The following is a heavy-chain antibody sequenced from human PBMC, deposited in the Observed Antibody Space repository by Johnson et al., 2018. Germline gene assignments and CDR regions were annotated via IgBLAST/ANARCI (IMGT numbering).Heavy chain of an antibody. D-gene: IGHD6-13*01. CDR2: IYSGGTT. CDR1: GFTFSTYV. CDR3: ATVRDIAAAFDF. V-gene: IGHV3-66*01. J-gene: IGHJ3*01. Sequence: VQLVQSGGGLVQPGGSLRLSCAASGFTFSTYVMTWVRQAPGKGLEWVSVIYSGGTTYYADSVKGRFTIYRDNSKNTLYLQMNSLRAEDTAVYYCATVRDIAAAFDFWGQGTMVTVSS.